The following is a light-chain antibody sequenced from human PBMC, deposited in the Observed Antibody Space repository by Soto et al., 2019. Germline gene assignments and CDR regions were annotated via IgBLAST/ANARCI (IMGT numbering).Light chain of an antibody. Sequence: AIRMTQSPSSFSASTGDRVTITCRASQGISSYLAWYQQKPGKAPKLLLYAASTLQSGVPSRFSGSGSGTDFTLTISCLESEDFATYYCQQYYTSPLTFGQGTKVEIK. CDR2: AAS. J-gene: IGKJ1*01. V-gene: IGKV1-8*01. CDR1: QGISSY. CDR3: QQYYTSPLT.